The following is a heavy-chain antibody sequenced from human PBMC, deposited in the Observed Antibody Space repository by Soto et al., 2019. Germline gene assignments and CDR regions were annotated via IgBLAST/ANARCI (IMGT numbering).Heavy chain of an antibody. CDR2: IIPIFGTT. D-gene: IGHD2-15*01. CDR3: ATRYCVSFHCRSASQFNCGKDV. J-gene: IGHJ6*02. CDR1: GGTFSNYA. V-gene: IGHV1-69*01. Sequence: QVQLVQSGAEVKKPGSSVKISCKASGGTFSNYAISWVRKAPGQGRERMGGIIPIFGTTTYAQKFQVRVTITADDSTTTDYMERSSLTSEETALCYCATRYCVSFHCRSASQFNCGKDVWGQGTPVIVSS.